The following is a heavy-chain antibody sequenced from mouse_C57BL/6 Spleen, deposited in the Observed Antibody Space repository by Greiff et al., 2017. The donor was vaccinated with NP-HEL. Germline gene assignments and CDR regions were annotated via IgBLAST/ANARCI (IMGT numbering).Heavy chain of an antibody. J-gene: IGHJ1*03. CDR3: TRSPHYYGSSRYFDV. V-gene: IGHV1-5*01. D-gene: IGHD1-1*01. CDR1: GYTFTSYW. Sequence: VHVKQSGTVLARPGASVKMSCKTSGYTFTSYWMHWVKQRPGQGLEWIGAIYPGNSDTSYNQKFKGKAKLTAVTSASTAYMELGSLTNEDSAVYYCTRSPHYYGSSRYFDVWGTGTTVTVSS. CDR2: IYPGNSDT.